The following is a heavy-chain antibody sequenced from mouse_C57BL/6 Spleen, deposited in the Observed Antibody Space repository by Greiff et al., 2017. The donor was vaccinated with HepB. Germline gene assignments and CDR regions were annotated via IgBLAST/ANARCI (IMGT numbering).Heavy chain of an antibody. CDR1: GYAFSSSW. Sequence: VQLQESGPELVKPGASVKISCKASGYAFSSSWMNWVKQRPGKGLEWIGRIYPGDGDTNYNGKFKGKATLTADKSSSTAYMQLSSLTSEDSAVYFCARHYDYDWFAYWGQGTLVTVSA. CDR2: IYPGDGDT. D-gene: IGHD2-4*01. J-gene: IGHJ3*01. V-gene: IGHV1-82*01. CDR3: ARHYDYDWFAY.